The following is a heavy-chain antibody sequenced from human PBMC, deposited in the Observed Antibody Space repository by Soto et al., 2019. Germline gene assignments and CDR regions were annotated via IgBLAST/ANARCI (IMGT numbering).Heavy chain of an antibody. Sequence: ASVKVSCKTSGYPFNTYGINWVRQAPGQGLDLMGWISAYDGKTMYAEKFQGRVTMTTDTSTSTAYMELRSLRSDDTAIYYCARDPHEFWTSYWFDPWGQGTPVTVSS. V-gene: IGHV1-18*01. J-gene: IGHJ5*02. CDR3: ARDPHEFWTSYWFDP. CDR2: ISAYDGKT. D-gene: IGHD3-3*01. CDR1: GYPFNTYG.